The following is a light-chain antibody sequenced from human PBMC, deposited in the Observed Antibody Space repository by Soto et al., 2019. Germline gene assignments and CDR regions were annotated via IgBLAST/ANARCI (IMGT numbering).Light chain of an antibody. CDR1: QTISSW. Sequence: DIQMTQSPSTLSGSVGDRVTITCRASQTISSWLAWYQQKPGKAPKLLIYKASTLKSGVPSRFSGSGSGTEFTLTISSLQPDDFATYYCQHYNNYSPGTFGQGTKVDIK. CDR2: KAS. V-gene: IGKV1-5*03. J-gene: IGKJ1*01. CDR3: QHYNNYSPGT.